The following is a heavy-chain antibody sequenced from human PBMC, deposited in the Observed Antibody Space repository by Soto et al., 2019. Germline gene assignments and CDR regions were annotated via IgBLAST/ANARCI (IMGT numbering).Heavy chain of an antibody. D-gene: IGHD3-22*01. J-gene: IGHJ4*02. CDR3: AEILSQGDSSGSYN. CDR1: GYTFTSYG. Sequence: GAAVKVSGKASGYTFTSYGISWVRQAPGQGLEWMGWISAYNGNTNYAQKLQGRVTMTTDTSTSTAYMELRSLRSDDTAVYYCAEILSQGDSSGSYNWGQRTPATVSS. V-gene: IGHV1-18*04. CDR2: ISAYNGNT.